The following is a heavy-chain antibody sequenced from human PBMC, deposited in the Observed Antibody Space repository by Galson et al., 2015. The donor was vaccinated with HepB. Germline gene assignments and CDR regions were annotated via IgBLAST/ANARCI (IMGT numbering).Heavy chain of an antibody. CDR3: ARGRVYYGRYYYYYMDV. J-gene: IGHJ6*03. Sequence: SVKVSCKASGYTFTSYDINWVRQATGQGLEWMGWMNPNSGNTGYAQKFQGRVTMTRNTSISTAYMELSSLRSEDTAVYYCARGRVYYGRYYYYYMDVWGKGTTVTVSS. CDR1: GYTFTSYD. V-gene: IGHV1-8*01. D-gene: IGHD3-10*01. CDR2: MNPNSGNT.